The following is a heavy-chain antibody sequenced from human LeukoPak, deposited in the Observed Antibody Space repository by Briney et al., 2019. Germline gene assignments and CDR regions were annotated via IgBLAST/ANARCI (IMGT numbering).Heavy chain of an antibody. CDR3: ARGEEFLLSP. Sequence: ASVKVSCKVSGYTLTELSMHWVRQAPGQGLEWMGIINPSGGSTSYAQKFQGRVTMTRDTSTSTVYMELSSLRSEDTAVYYCARGEEFLLSPWGQGTLVTVSS. CDR2: INPSGGST. J-gene: IGHJ5*02. D-gene: IGHD3-10*01. CDR1: GYTLTELS. V-gene: IGHV1-46*01.